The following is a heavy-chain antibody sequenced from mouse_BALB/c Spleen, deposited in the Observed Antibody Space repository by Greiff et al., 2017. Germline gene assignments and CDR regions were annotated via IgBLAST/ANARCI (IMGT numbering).Heavy chain of an antibody. V-gene: IGHV5-17*02. CDR1: GFTFSSFG. CDR3: ARELDFDY. CDR2: ISSGSSTI. Sequence: EVNVVESGGGLVQPGGSRKLSCAASGFTFSSFGMHWVRQAPEKGLEWVAYISSGSSTIYYADTVKGRFTISRDNPKNTLFLQMTSLRSEDTAMYYCARELDFDYWGQGTTLTVSS. J-gene: IGHJ2*01.